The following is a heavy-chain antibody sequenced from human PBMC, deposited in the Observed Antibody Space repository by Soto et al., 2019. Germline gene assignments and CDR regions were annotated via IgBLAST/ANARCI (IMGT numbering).Heavy chain of an antibody. D-gene: IGHD1-26*01. Sequence: PSETLSLTCTVSGDPITSGDYYWTWIRQSPGKGLEWIGFIYYTGSFDYNPSLKSRLTISLDRSKNQFSLKLTSVTAADTAVYYCAADWEGTEFWGQGTRVTVSS. CDR3: AADWEGTEF. CDR2: IYYTGSF. J-gene: IGHJ4*02. CDR1: GDPITSGDYY. V-gene: IGHV4-30-4*01.